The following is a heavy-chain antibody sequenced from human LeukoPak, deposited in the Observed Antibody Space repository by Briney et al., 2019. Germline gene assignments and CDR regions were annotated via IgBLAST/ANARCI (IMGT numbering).Heavy chain of an antibody. V-gene: IGHV3-33*06. CDR3: AKSPGNTPAQSGMDV. J-gene: IGHJ6*02. CDR1: GFTFSNYG. Sequence: GGSLRLSCAASGFTFSNYGMHWVRQAPGKGPEWVAVIWYDGSNKIYADSVKGRFTISRDNSRNTLYLQMNSLRAEDTAVYYCAKSPGNTPAQSGMDVWGQGTTVTVSS. D-gene: IGHD2/OR15-2a*01. CDR2: IWYDGSNK.